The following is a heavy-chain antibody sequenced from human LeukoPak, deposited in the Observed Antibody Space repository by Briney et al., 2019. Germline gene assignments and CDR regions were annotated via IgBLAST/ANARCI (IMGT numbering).Heavy chain of an antibody. Sequence: PSETLSLTCAVYGGSFSGYYWSWIRQPPGKGLEWIGEINHSGSTNYNPSLKSRVTMSVDTSKNQFSLKLSSVTAADTAVYYCAREGYSYGYRGVDYWGQGTLVTVSS. D-gene: IGHD5-18*01. J-gene: IGHJ4*02. CDR2: INHSGST. V-gene: IGHV4-34*01. CDR1: GGSFSGYY. CDR3: AREGYSYGYRGVDY.